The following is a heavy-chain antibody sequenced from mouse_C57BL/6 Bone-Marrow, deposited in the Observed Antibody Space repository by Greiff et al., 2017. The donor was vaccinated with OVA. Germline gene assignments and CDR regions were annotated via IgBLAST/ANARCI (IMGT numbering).Heavy chain of an antibody. CDR3: ARDHGSSWYYFDY. D-gene: IGHD1-1*01. Sequence: EVKLVESEGGLVQPGSSMKLSCTASGFTFSDYYMAWVRQVPEKGLEWVANINYDGSSTYYLDSLKSRFIISRDNAKNILYLQMSSLKSEDTATYYCARDHGSSWYYFDYWGQGTTLTVSS. V-gene: IGHV5-16*01. J-gene: IGHJ2*01. CDR2: INYDGSST. CDR1: GFTFSDYY.